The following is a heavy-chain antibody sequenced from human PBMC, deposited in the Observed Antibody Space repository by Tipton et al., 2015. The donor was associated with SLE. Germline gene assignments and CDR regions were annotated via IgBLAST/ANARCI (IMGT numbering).Heavy chain of an antibody. CDR3: ARSLQLRGEFDY. V-gene: IGHV4-38-2*01. CDR1: GYSISSGYY. Sequence: TLSLTCAVSGYSISSGYYWGWIRQPPGKGLEWIGEINHSGSTNYNPSLKSRVTISVDRSKNQFSLKLSSVTAADTAVYYCARSLQLRGEFDYWGQGTLVTVSS. D-gene: IGHD3-16*01. J-gene: IGHJ4*02. CDR2: INHSGST.